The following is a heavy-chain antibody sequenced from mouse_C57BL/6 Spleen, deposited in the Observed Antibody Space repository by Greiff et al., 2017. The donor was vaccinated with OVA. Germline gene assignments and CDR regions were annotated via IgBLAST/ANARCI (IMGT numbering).Heavy chain of an antibody. D-gene: IGHD2-1*01. V-gene: IGHV5-6*01. CDR2: ISSGGSYT. CDR3: ARRALYSDYFDY. Sequence: EVQLVESGGDLVKPGGSLKLSCAASGFTFSSYGMSWVRQTPDKRLEWVATISSGGSYTYYPDSVKGRFTISRDNAKNTLYLQMSSLKSEDTAMYYCARRALYSDYFDYWAKAPLSQSPQ. CDR1: GFTFSSYG. J-gene: IGHJ2*01.